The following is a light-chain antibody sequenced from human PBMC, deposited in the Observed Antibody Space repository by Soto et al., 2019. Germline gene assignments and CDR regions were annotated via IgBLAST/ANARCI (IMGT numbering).Light chain of an antibody. Sequence: DIQMTQSPSTLSASVGDRVTITCRASQSISNWLAWYQQKPGKAPKLLIHDASSLESGVPSRFSGSGSGTEFILTISSLQPDDSAAYYCQQFNSHSVTFGQGTTVEIK. V-gene: IGKV1-5*01. CDR2: DAS. J-gene: IGKJ1*01. CDR1: QSISNW. CDR3: QQFNSHSVT.